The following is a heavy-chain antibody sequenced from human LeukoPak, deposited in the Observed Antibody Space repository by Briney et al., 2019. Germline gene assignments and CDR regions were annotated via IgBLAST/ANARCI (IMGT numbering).Heavy chain of an antibody. CDR1: GLTFTDFW. CDR3: SGRDSSRSPRAY. D-gene: IGHD6-13*01. Sequence: GGSLRLYCAASGLTFTDFWMNWVRLAPGRGLEWLANINPDGNEKYYVDSVKGRFAMSRDNAKNEVYLEMNSLRAEDTGVYYCSGRDSSRSPRAYWGQGTLVSVSS. V-gene: IGHV3-7*01. CDR2: INPDGNEK. J-gene: IGHJ4*02.